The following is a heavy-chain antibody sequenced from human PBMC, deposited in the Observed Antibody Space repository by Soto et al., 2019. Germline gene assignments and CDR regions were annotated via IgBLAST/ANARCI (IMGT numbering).Heavy chain of an antibody. Sequence: QVQLVQSGAEVKKPGASVKVSCQASGYTFTNYGISWVRQAPGQGLEWMGWISTDNGNTHSARKLQGRVTMTTDTSTSTVYMEVRSLRSDDTAMYYCARDGVGGAAAGLSYYHHGLEVWRQGTTVTVSS. J-gene: IGHJ6*02. CDR1: GYTFTNYG. V-gene: IGHV1-18*01. D-gene: IGHD6-13*01. CDR3: ARDGVGGAAAGLSYYHHGLEV. CDR2: ISTDNGNT.